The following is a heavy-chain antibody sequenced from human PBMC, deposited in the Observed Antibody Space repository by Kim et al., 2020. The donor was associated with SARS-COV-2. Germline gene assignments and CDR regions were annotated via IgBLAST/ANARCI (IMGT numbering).Heavy chain of an antibody. V-gene: IGHV3-33*05. Sequence: GGSLRLSCAASGFTFSSYGMHWVRQAPGKGLEWVAVISYDGSNKYYADSVKGRFTISRDNSKNTLYLQMNSLRAEDTAVYYCARGDLLYYYGSGTDWFDPWGQGTLVTVSS. CDR1: GFTFSSYG. CDR3: ARGDLLYYYGSGTDWFDP. D-gene: IGHD3-10*01. CDR2: ISYDGSNK. J-gene: IGHJ5*02.